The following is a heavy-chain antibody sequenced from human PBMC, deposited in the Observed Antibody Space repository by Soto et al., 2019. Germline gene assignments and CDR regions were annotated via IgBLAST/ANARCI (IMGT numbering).Heavy chain of an antibody. Sequence: PGESLKISCKGSGYSFTTYWIAWVRQTPGKGLELMGIINPGDSDIRYSPSFQGQVTISVDRSISTAYLQWSSLKASDTAIYYCARHEQYYYQYYGMDVWGQGTTVTVSS. V-gene: IGHV5-51*01. J-gene: IGHJ6*02. CDR3: ARHEQYYYQYYGMDV. CDR1: GYSFTTYW. CDR2: INPGDSDI.